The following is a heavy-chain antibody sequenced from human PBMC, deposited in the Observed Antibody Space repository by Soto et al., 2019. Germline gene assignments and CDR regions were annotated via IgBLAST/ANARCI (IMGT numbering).Heavy chain of an antibody. CDR3: ARGGSCSGGSCYSSVYYYYGMDV. J-gene: IGHJ6*02. V-gene: IGHV1-69*12. D-gene: IGHD2-15*01. CDR2: IIPIFGTA. CDR1: GGTFSSYA. Sequence: QVQLVQSGAEVKKPGSSVKVSCKASGGTFSSYAISWVRQAPGQGLEWMGGIIPIFGTANYAQKFQGRVTITADESTSTAYMGLSSLRSEDTAVYYCARGGSCSGGSCYSSVYYYYGMDVWGQGTTVTVSS.